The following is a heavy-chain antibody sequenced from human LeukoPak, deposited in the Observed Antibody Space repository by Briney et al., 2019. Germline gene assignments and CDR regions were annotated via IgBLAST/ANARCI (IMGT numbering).Heavy chain of an antibody. Sequence: SETLSLTCTVSGGSISSYYWSWIRQPPGKGLEWIGYIYYSGSTNYNPSLKSRVTISVDTSKNQFSLKLTSVTPADTAVYYCAREAQGRSFPLYYFDYWGQGILVTV. D-gene: IGHD2-8*01. CDR3: AREAQGRSFPLYYFDY. J-gene: IGHJ4*02. CDR2: IYYSGST. CDR1: GGSISSYY. V-gene: IGHV4-59*01.